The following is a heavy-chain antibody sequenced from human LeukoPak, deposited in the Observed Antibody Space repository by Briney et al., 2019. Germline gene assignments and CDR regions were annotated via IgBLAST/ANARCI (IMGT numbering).Heavy chain of an antibody. Sequence: PGGSLRLSCAASGFTFSSYWMHWVRQAPGKGLVWVSHISSDGSNTPCADSVKGRFTISRDNAKNTLYLQMNSLRAEDTAVYYCVRTSDYYFDYWGQGTLVTVSS. CDR3: VRTSDYYFDY. CDR1: GFTFSSYW. V-gene: IGHV3-74*01. CDR2: ISSDGSNT. J-gene: IGHJ4*02.